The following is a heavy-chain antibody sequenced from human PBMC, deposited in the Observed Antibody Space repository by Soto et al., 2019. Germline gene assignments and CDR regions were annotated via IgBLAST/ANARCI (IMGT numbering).Heavy chain of an antibody. J-gene: IGHJ3*02. Sequence: QVQLVESGGGVVQPGRSLRLSCAASGFTFSSYAMHWVRQAPGKGLEWVAVISYDGSNKYYADSVKGRFTISRDNSKNTLYLQMNSLRAEDTAVYYCARDGPVDTAMVNAFDIWGQGTMVTVSS. CDR2: ISYDGSNK. D-gene: IGHD5-18*01. CDR3: ARDGPVDTAMVNAFDI. CDR1: GFTFSSYA. V-gene: IGHV3-30-3*01.